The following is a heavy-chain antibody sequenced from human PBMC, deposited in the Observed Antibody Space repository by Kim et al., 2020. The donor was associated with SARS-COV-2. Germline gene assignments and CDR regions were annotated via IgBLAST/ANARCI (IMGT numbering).Heavy chain of an antibody. D-gene: IGHD2-2*01. J-gene: IGHJ4*02. CDR2: IKQDGSEK. Sequence: GGSLRLSCAASGFTFRSYWMSWFRQAPGKWLEWVANIKQDGSEKYYVDSVKGRFTISRDNAKNSLYLQMNSLRAEDTAVYYGARDGSSTSCHDNEYWGQG. CDR3: ARDGSSTSCHDNEY. V-gene: IGHV3-7*03. CDR1: GFTFRSYW.